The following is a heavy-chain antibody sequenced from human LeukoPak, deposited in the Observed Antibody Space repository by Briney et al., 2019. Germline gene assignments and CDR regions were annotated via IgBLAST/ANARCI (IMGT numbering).Heavy chain of an antibody. D-gene: IGHD3-10*01. V-gene: IGHV3-30*18. CDR2: ISYDGSNK. CDR3: AKDLWFGEIGTFDY. J-gene: IGHJ4*02. Sequence: GGSLRLSCAASGFTFSSYGMHWVRQAPGKGLEWVAVISYDGSNKYYADSVKGRFTISRDNPKNTLYLQMNSLRAEDTAVYYCAKDLWFGEIGTFDYWGQGTLVTVSS. CDR1: GFTFSSYG.